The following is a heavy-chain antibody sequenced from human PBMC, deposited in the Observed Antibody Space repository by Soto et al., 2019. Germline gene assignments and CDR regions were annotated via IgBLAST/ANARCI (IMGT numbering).Heavy chain of an antibody. D-gene: IGHD3-16*01. V-gene: IGHV1-69*12. CDR1: GGTFSSYA. CDR3: GRGWVLLGN. CDR2: IIPIFGTA. J-gene: IGHJ4*02. Sequence: QVQLVQSGAEVKKPGSSVKVSCKASGGTFSSYAISWVRQAPGQGLEWMGGIIPIFGTANYAQKFQGRVTTTAGGSTSTAYLEMSRLRSADTAVYYCGRGWVLLGNWGRGTLVSVSS.